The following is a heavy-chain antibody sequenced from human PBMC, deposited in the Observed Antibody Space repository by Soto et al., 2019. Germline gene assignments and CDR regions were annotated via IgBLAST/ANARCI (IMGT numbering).Heavy chain of an antibody. CDR2: ISSYNGDT. V-gene: IGHV1-18*01. CDR1: GYTFTRSG. J-gene: IGHJ6*02. CDR3: AREGVAPYYYSGMDV. Sequence: QVQLVQSGAEVKKPGASVKVSCKASGYTFTRSGISWVRQAPGQGPEWMGWISSYNGDTNYAQTFQGRVTMTTYTSTSTSYMELRSLRSDDTAVYYCAREGVAPYYYSGMDVWGQGTPVTFSS. D-gene: IGHD5-12*01.